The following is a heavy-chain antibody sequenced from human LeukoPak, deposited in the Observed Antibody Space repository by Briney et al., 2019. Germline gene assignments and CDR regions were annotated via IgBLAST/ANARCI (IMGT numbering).Heavy chain of an antibody. D-gene: IGHD5/OR15-5a*01. CDR2: INDVGSHI. CDR1: GFTFSSFV. Sequence: GGSLRLSCAASGFTFSSFVIHWVRQAPGKGLEWVSSINDVGSHIYYADSVRGRFTISRDNAKTSVYLQMNNLRPEDTAVYYCARDATYYLRYGYFDCWGHGTLVTVSS. V-gene: IGHV3-21*01. J-gene: IGHJ4*01. CDR3: ARDATYYLRYGYFDC.